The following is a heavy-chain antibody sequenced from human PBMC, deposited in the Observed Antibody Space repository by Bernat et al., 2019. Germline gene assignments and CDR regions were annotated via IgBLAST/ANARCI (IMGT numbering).Heavy chain of an antibody. D-gene: IGHD3-16*02. V-gene: IGHV3-49*03. J-gene: IGHJ4*02. CDR2: IRSRAYGGTT. CDR3: SFDSIWGRYRSGGDH. CDR1: GFTFGYYG. Sequence: EVQLVESGGDLVQPGRSLRLSCTASGFTFGYYGVNWFRQAPGKGLEWVGFIRSRAYGGTTEYAASVKGRFTISRDDSKSIAYLQMNSLNTEDTAVYYCSFDSIWGRYRSGGDHWGQGTLVTVSS.